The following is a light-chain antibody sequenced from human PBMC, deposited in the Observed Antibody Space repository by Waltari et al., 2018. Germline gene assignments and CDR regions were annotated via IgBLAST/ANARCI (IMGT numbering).Light chain of an antibody. J-gene: IGKJ4*02. CDR2: GAS. CDR1: QSVTSSY. CDR3: QQYGSSPLT. V-gene: IGKV3-20*01. Sequence: EMLLKKSPGPIPQSPGHRPTLSCRASQSVTSSYLAWYQQKPGQAPGLIIYGASNRATGIPDRFSGSGSGTDFTLTISRLEPEDFAVYYCQQYGSSPLTFGGGTKVELK.